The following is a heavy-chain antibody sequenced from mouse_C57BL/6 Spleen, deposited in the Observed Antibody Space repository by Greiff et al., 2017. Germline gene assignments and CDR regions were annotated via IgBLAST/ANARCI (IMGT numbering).Heavy chain of an antibody. CDR3: AREGYGNYGFAD. J-gene: IGHJ3*01. CDR1: GYTFTNYW. D-gene: IGHD2-1*01. V-gene: IGHV1-63*01. Sequence: VQLVESGAELVRPGTSVKMSCKASGYTFTNYWIGWAKQRPGHGLEWIGDIYPGGGYTNYNEKFKGKATLTADKSSSTAYMQFSSLTSEDSAIYYCAREGYGNYGFADWGQGTLVTVSA. CDR2: IYPGGGYT.